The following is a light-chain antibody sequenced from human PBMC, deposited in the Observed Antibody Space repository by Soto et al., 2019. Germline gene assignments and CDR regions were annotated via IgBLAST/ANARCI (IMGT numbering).Light chain of an antibody. CDR3: ISYTGSSTSYV. Sequence: QSVPTQPASVSGSPGQSITISCSGTRSDIGSYNYVAWYQQFPGKTPKILIYGVSNRPSGVSSRFSGSKSGNTASLTISGLQAEDEADYYCISYTGSSTSYVFGSGTKLTVL. CDR1: RSDIGSYNY. V-gene: IGLV2-14*01. J-gene: IGLJ1*01. CDR2: GVS.